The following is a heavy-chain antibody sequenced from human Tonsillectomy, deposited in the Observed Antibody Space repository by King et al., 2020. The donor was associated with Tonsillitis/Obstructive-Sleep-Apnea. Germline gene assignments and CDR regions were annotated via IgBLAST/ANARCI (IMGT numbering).Heavy chain of an antibody. CDR2: ISGSGGST. J-gene: IGHJ5*02. Sequence: VQLVESGGGLVQPGGSLRLSCAASGFTFSSYVMSWVRQAPGKGLEWVSGISGSGGSTYYADSVKGRFTISRDNSKNTLYLQMNSLRAEDTAVYYCAKEVRSNTHKDNWCDPWGQGTLVTVSS. CDR3: AKEVRSNTHKDNWCDP. CDR1: GFTFSSYV. D-gene: IGHD4-11*01. V-gene: IGHV3-23*04.